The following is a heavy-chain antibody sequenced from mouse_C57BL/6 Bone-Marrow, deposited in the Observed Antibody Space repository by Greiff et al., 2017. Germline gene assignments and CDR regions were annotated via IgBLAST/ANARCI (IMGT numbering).Heavy chain of an antibody. D-gene: IGHD1-1*01. CDR2: ISSGGSYT. J-gene: IGHJ2*01. CDR1: GFTFSSYG. CDR3: ARQIVATSYYFDY. V-gene: IGHV5-6*02. Sequence: DVKLVESGGDLVKPGGSLKLSCAASGFTFSSYGMSWVRQTPDKRLEWVATISSGGSYTYYPDSVKGRFTISRDNAKNTLYLQMSSLKSEDTAMDYCARQIVATSYYFDYWGQGTTLTVSS.